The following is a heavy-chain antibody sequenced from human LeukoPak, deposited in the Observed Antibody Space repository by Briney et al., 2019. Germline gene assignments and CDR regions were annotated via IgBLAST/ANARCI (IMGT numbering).Heavy chain of an antibody. Sequence: SETLSLTCGVSGGSISNTNLWSWVRQPPGRVLECIGDISLTGRTHYNPSLESRVTMSLDKSKNQLSLNLTSVTAADTAVYYCARENGAFSPFGYWGQGTLVTVSS. J-gene: IGHJ4*02. CDR1: GGSISNTNL. CDR2: ISLTGRT. V-gene: IGHV4-4*02. CDR3: ARENGAFSPFGY. D-gene: IGHD2-8*01.